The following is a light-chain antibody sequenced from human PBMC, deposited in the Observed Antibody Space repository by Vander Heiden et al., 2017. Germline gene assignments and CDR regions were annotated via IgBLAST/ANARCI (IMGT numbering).Light chain of an antibody. CDR3: QQYNNWWT. CDR1: QSVSSN. CDR2: GAS. V-gene: IGKV3-15*01. Sequence: EIVMTQSPATLSVSPGESATLSCRASQSVSSNLAWYQQKPGQAPRLLIYGASTRATGIPARFSGSGSGTEFTLTISSLQSVDFAVYYCQQYNNWWTFGQGTKVEIK. J-gene: IGKJ1*01.